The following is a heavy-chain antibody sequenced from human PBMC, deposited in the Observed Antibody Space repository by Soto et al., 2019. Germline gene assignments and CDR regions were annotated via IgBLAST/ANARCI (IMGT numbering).Heavy chain of an antibody. CDR3: AHSPRRPITIFGVVIIGNWFDH. CDR1: GFSLSPSGVG. D-gene: IGHD3-3*01. CDR2: IYWDDDN. Sequence: QITLKESGPTLVKPTQTLTLTCTFSGFSLSPSGVGVGWIRQPPGKALEWLALIYWDDDNRYSPSLKSRLTITKDTSRYHVVRTMTNMEPVDTATDYCAHSPRRPITIFGVVIIGNWFDHLGQGTLVTVSS. V-gene: IGHV2-5*02. J-gene: IGHJ5*02.